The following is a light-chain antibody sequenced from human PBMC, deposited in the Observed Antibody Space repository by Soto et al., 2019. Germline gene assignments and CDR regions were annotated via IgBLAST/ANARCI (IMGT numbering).Light chain of an antibody. CDR1: QSVSSY. CDR2: GAS. V-gene: IGKV3D-15*01. Sequence: EIVLTQSPATLSLSPGERATLSCRARQSVSSYLAWYQQKPGQAPRLLLYGASTTDTGVPTRFSGSGSGTEFTLTITSLQSEDFAVYYCQQYNNWPLWTFGQGTKVDIK. CDR3: QQYNNWPLWT. J-gene: IGKJ1*01.